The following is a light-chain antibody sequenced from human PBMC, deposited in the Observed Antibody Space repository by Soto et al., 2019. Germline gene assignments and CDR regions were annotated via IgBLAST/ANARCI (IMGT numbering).Light chain of an antibody. CDR2: EVS. V-gene: IGLV2-14*01. J-gene: IGLJ3*02. Sequence: QSVLTQPASESGSPGQSITISCTGTSSDVGGYNHVSWYQQHPGKAPKLTIFEVSNRPSGVSNRFSGSKSGNTASLTISGLQAEDEADYYCSSYTSSSTLVFGGGTKVTVL. CDR1: SSDVGGYNH. CDR3: SSYTSSSTLV.